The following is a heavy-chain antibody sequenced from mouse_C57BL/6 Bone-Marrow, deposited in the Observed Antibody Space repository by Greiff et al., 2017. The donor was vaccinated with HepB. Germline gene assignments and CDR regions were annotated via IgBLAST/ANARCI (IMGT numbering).Heavy chain of an antibody. V-gene: IGHV5-4*01. CDR1: GFTFSSYA. D-gene: IGHD2-3*01. CDR2: ISDGGSYT. J-gene: IGHJ2*01. CDR3: ARVFIYDGYSYYFDY. Sequence: EVQRVESGGGLVKPGGSLKLSCAASGFTFSSYAMSWVRQTPEKRLEWVATISDGGSYTYYPDNVKGRFTISRDNAKNNLYLQMSHLKSEDTAMYYCARVFIYDGYSYYFDYWGQGTTLTVSS.